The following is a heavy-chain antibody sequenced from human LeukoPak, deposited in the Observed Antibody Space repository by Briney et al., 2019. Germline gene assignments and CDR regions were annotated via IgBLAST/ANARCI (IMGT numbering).Heavy chain of an antibody. J-gene: IGHJ6*03. CDR3: ASLYGDYVYYYYMDV. V-gene: IGHV4-39*07. CDR2: IYYSGST. CDR1: GGSISSSSYY. Sequence: SETLSPTCTVSGGSISSSSYYWGWIRQPPGKGLEWIGSIYYSGSTYYNPSLKSRVTISVDTSKNQFSLKLSSVTAADTAVYYCASLYGDYVYYYYMDVWGKGTTVTVSS. D-gene: IGHD4-17*01.